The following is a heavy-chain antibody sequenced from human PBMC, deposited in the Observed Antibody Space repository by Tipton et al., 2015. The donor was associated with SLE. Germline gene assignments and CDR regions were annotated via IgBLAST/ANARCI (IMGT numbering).Heavy chain of an antibody. CDR2: IWYDGSNK. CDR3: AREARGFDY. Sequence: SLRLSCAASGFIFSNYGMHWVRQAPGKGLEWVAVIWYDGSNKYYADSVKGRFTVSRDNSKNTLFLQMNSLRAEDTAVYYCAREARGFDYWGQGNLVTVSS. J-gene: IGHJ4*02. CDR1: GFIFSNYG. V-gene: IGHV3-33*08.